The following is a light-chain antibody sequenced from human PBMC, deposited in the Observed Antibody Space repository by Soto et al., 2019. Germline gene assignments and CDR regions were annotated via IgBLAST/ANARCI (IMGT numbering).Light chain of an antibody. CDR1: QSINSY. V-gene: IGKV1-39*01. J-gene: IGKJ4*01. CDR2: GAS. Sequence: DLQMTQSPSSLSASVGYRVTITCRTSQSINSYLNWYQQKPGKAPKLLIYGASSLQSGVPLRFSGGGSGTEFTLTISSLQSEDFAVYYCQQYNNWPLTFGGGTKVDIK. CDR3: QQYNNWPLT.